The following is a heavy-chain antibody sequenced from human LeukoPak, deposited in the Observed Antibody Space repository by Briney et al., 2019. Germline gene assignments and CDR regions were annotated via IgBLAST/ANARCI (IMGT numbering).Heavy chain of an antibody. CDR1: GFTFDDYA. J-gene: IGHJ6*03. CDR2: ISWNSGNI. D-gene: IGHD2/OR15-2a*01. CDR3: AKEAYGGATFFYYMDV. V-gene: IGHV3-9*01. Sequence: PGRSLRLSCAGSGFTFDDYAMHWVRQTPGKGLEWVSGISWNSGNIAYADFVGGRFTISRDNAKNSLSLQMNSLSDEDTAVYYCAKEAYGGATFFYYMDVWGKGATVTVSS.